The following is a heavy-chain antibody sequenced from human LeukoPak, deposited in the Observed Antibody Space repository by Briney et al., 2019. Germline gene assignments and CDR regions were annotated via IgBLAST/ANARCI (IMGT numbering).Heavy chain of an antibody. CDR2: ISSSSSYI. CDR1: GFTFSSYS. D-gene: IGHD4-17*01. CDR3: ARDHGHDYGDYEGDY. V-gene: IGHV3-21*01. J-gene: IGHJ4*02. Sequence: GGSLRLSCAASGFTFSSYSMNWVRQAPGKGLEWVSSISSSSSYIYYADSVKGRFTISRDDAKNSLYLQMNSLRAEDTAVYYCARDHGHDYGDYEGDYWGQGTLVTVSS.